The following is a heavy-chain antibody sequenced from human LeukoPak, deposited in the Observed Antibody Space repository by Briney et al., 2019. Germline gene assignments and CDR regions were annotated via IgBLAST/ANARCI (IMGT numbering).Heavy chain of an antibody. CDR1: GFTFSSYA. V-gene: IGHV3-53*01. J-gene: IGHJ4*02. CDR3: ASASSGSRDSAY. CDR2: IYSGGST. Sequence: GGSLRLSCAASGFTFSSYAMSWVRQAPGKGLEWVSVIYSGGSTYYADSVKGRFTISRDNSKNTLYLQMNSLRAEDTAVYYCASASSGSRDSAYWGQGTLVTVSS. D-gene: IGHD3-22*01.